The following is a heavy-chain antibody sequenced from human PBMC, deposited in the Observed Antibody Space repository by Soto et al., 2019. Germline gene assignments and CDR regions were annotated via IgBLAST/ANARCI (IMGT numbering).Heavy chain of an antibody. V-gene: IGHV3-23*01. J-gene: IGHJ6*02. Sequence: PGGSLRLSCAASGFTFSSYAMSWVRQAPGKGLEWVSAISGSGGSTYYADSVKGRFTISRDNSKNTLYLQMNSLRAEDTAVYYCARHFYTAMVPPDYNGMDVWGQGTTVTVSS. CDR3: ARHFYTAMVPPDYNGMDV. D-gene: IGHD5-18*01. CDR2: ISGSGGST. CDR1: GFTFSSYA.